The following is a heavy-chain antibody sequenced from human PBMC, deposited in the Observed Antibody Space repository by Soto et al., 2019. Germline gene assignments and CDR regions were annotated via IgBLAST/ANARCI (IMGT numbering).Heavy chain of an antibody. Sequence: VGSLRLSCAASGFTFSSYAMSWVRQAPGKGLEWISAISGSGGSTYYADSVKGRFTISRDNSKNTLYLQMNSLRAEDTAVYYCAKTANGWFSAFDIWGQETMVTVSS. V-gene: IGHV3-23*01. CDR3: AKTANGWFSAFDI. J-gene: IGHJ3*02. CDR1: GFTFSSYA. D-gene: IGHD6-19*01. CDR2: ISGSGGST.